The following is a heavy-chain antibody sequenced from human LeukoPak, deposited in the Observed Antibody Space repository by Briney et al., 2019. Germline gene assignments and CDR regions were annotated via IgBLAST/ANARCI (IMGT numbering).Heavy chain of an antibody. CDR1: GYTFTGYY. CDR2: INPNSGGT. CDR3: ARRGTGAAAGIKGSPDY. D-gene: IGHD6-13*01. V-gene: IGHV1-2*04. Sequence: ASVKVSCKASGYTFTGYYMHWVRQAPGQGLEWMGWINPNSGGTNYAQKFQGWVTMTRDTSISTAYMELSRLRSDDTAVYYCARRGTGAAAGIKGSPDYWGQGTLVTVSS. J-gene: IGHJ4*02.